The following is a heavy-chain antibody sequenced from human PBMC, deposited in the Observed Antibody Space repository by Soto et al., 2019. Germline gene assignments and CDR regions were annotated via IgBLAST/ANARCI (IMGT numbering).Heavy chain of an antibody. D-gene: IGHD2-15*01. CDR1: GGFISSYY. CDR2: IYYSGST. Sequence: QVQLQESGPGLVKPSETLPLTCTVSGGFISSYYWSWIRQPPGKRVEWIGSIYYSGSTNYNPSLKSRVTISVDTSKNQFSLKLSSVTAADTAVYYCARAGGCYSAYYFDYWGQGTLVTVSS. V-gene: IGHV4-59*12. CDR3: ARAGGCYSAYYFDY. J-gene: IGHJ4*02.